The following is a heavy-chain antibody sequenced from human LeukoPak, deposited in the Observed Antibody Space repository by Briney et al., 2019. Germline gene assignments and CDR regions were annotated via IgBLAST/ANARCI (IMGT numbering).Heavy chain of an antibody. V-gene: IGHV1-46*01. CDR1: GSTFTSYY. CDR2: INPSDGST. Sequence: ASVKVSCKGSGSTFTSYYMHWWRHAPGQGLEWMGIINPSDGSTSYAQKFQGRVTMTRDTSTSTVYMELSSLRSEDTAVYYCAREESDYNCWSEWDFWGQGTLVTVSS. D-gene: IGHD3-3*01. J-gene: IGHJ4*02. CDR3: AREESDYNCWSEWDF.